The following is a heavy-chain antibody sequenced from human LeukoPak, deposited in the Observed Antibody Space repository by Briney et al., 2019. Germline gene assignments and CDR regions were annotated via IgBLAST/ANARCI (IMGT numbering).Heavy chain of an antibody. D-gene: IGHD2-2*01. V-gene: IGHV1-24*01. Sequence: GASVKVSCKVSGYTLTELSMHWVRQAPGKGLEWMGGFDPEDGETIYAQKFQGRVTMTEDTSTDTAYMELSSLRSEDTAVYYCATAWGYCSSTSCPKYYYYGMDVWGQGTTVTVSS. CDR1: GYTLTELS. CDR3: ATAWGYCSSTSCPKYYYYGMDV. CDR2: FDPEDGET. J-gene: IGHJ6*01.